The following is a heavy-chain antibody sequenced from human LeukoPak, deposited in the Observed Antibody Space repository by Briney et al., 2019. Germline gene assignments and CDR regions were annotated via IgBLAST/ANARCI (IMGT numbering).Heavy chain of an antibody. CDR1: GYTFTSYG. D-gene: IGHD2-21*02. CDR3: ARVNQTDCDFDY. J-gene: IGHJ4*02. CDR2: ISAYNGNT. V-gene: IGHV1-18*01. Sequence: VASVKVSCKASGYTFTSYGISWVRQAPGQGLEWMGWISAYNGNTDYAQKLQGRVTMTTDTSTSTAYMELRSLRSDDTAVYYCARVNQTDCDFDYWGQGTLVTVSS.